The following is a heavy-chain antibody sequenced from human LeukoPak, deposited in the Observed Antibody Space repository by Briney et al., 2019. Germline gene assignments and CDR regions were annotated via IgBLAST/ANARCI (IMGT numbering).Heavy chain of an antibody. D-gene: IGHD2-8*01. CDR3: ASSRGVYTFNFDY. Sequence: ASVKVSCKVSGYTLTELSMHWVRQAPGKGLEWMGGFDPEDGETIYAQKFQGRVTMTEDTSTDTAYMELRSLRSDDTAVYYCASSRGVYTFNFDYWGQGTLVTVSS. J-gene: IGHJ4*02. CDR2: FDPEDGET. V-gene: IGHV1-24*01. CDR1: GYTLTELS.